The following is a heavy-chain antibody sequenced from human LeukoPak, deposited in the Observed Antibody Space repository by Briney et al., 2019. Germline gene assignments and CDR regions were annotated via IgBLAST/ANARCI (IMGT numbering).Heavy chain of an antibody. V-gene: IGHV4-59*08. J-gene: IGHJ4*02. CDR1: GGSISNY. D-gene: IGHD6-19*01. Sequence: PSETLSLTCTVSGGSISNYWSWIRRPPGKGLEWIGYIYYSGSTNYNPSLTSRGTISVDTSKNQFSLKLSSVTAADTAVYYCARLAVTGNTGYYFNYWGQGTLVTVSS. CDR2: IYYSGST. CDR3: ARLAVTGNTGYYFNY.